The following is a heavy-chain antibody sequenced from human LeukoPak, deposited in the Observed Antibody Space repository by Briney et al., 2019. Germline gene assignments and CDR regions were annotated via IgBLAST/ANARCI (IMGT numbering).Heavy chain of an antibody. CDR1: GFTFSKFP. CDR2: ISASGDVT. Sequence: GGSLRLSCAASGFTFSKFPMGWVRQAPGRGLEWVSAISASGDVTFYADSLRGRFTISRDNSKNTLYLQMNSLRAEDTAVYYCAKDLIGSSLAPGPFDYWGQGTLVTVSS. CDR3: AKDLIGSSLAPGPFDY. D-gene: IGHD6-6*01. V-gene: IGHV3-23*01. J-gene: IGHJ4*02.